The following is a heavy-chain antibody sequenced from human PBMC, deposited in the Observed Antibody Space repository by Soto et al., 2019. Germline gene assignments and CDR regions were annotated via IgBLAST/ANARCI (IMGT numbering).Heavy chain of an antibody. CDR1: GLYFGCYC. CDR3: ARGRRLGSSWYNYYYYYGMDV. J-gene: IGHJ6*02. V-gene: IGHV4-34*01. D-gene: IGHD6-13*01. CDR2: INHSGST. Sequence: SDTLCLTCAFYGLYFGCYCWSWIRQPPGKGLEWIGEINHSGSTNYNPSLKSRVTISVDTSKNQFSLKLSSVTAADTAVYYCARGRRLGSSWYNYYYYYGMDVWGQGTTVNVSS.